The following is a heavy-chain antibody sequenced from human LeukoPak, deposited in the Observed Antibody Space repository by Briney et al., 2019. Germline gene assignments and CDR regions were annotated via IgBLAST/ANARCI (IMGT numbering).Heavy chain of an antibody. Sequence: GGSLRLSCAASGFTFSSYSMNWVRQAPGKGLEWVSYISSSSSTIYYADSVKGRFTISRDNAKNSLYLQMNSLRAEDTAVYYCARDSDASGYANDAFDIWGQGTMVTVSS. CDR2: ISSSSSTI. CDR3: ARDSDASGYANDAFDI. J-gene: IGHJ3*02. D-gene: IGHD5-12*01. CDR1: GFTFSSYS. V-gene: IGHV3-48*04.